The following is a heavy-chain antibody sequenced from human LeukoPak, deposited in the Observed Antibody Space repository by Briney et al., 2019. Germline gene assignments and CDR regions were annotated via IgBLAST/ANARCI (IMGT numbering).Heavy chain of an antibody. CDR2: ISGSGGST. CDR3: AKDGTRYCSGGSCYSTPY. D-gene: IGHD2-15*01. CDR1: GSTFSSYA. J-gene: IGHJ4*02. V-gene: IGHV3-23*01. Sequence: GGSLRLSCAASGSTFSSYAMSWVRQAPGKGLEWVSAISGSGGSTYYADSVKGRFTTSRDNSKNTPYLQMNSLRAEDTAVYYCAKDGTRYCSGGSCYSTPYWGQGTLVTVSS.